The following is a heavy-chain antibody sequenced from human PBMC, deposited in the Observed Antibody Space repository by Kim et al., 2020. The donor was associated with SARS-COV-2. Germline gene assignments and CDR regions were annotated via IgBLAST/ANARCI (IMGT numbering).Heavy chain of an antibody. Sequence: SETLSLTCTVSGGSISSYYWSWIRQPPGKGLEWIGYIYYSGSTNYNPSLKSRVTISVDTSKNQFSLKLSSVTAADTAVYYCARAPRGAGALLLFDYWGQGTLVTVSS. CDR3: ARAPRGAGALLLFDY. J-gene: IGHJ4*02. D-gene: IGHD3-10*01. V-gene: IGHV4-59*01. CDR1: GGSISSYY. CDR2: IYYSGST.